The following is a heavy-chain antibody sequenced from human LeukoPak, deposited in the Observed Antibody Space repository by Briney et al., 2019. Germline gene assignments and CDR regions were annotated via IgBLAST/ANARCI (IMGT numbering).Heavy chain of an antibody. J-gene: IGHJ4*02. Sequence: SETLSLTCAVSGYSISSGYYWGWIRQSPGKGLEWIGSIYHSGNTYYNPSLKSRVTISVDTSKNQFSLKLSSVTAADTAVYYCARVFSSGYYYEDYWGQGTLVTVSS. V-gene: IGHV4-38-2*01. CDR2: IYHSGNT. D-gene: IGHD3-22*01. CDR1: GYSISSGYY. CDR3: ARVFSSGYYYEDY.